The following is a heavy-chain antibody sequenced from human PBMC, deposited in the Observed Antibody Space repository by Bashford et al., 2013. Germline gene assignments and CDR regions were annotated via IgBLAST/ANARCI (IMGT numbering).Heavy chain of an antibody. CDR1: GYTFTKYS. V-gene: IGHV1-3*01. J-gene: IGHJ3*02. CDR2: INAGNGDT. D-gene: IGHD2-15*01. CDR3: ARRMVVPGRFDAFDI. Sequence: VASVKVSCKASGYTFTKYSLHWVRQAPGQGLEWMGWINAGNGDTKYSQKFQGRVTITRDTSASTGYMELSSLTSEDTAVYYCARRMVVPGRFDAFDIWGQGTMVTVSS.